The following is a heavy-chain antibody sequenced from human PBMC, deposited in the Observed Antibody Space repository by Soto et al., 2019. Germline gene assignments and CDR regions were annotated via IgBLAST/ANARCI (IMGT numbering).Heavy chain of an antibody. Sequence: ASVKVSCKASGGTFSSYAISWVRQAPGQGLEWMGIINPSGGSTSYAQKFQGRVTMTRDTSTSTVYMELSSLRSEDTAVYYCHGGSYYDAFDIWGQGTMVTVSS. CDR3: HGGSYYDAFDI. CDR2: INPSGGST. CDR1: GGTFSSYA. D-gene: IGHD1-26*01. V-gene: IGHV1-46*01. J-gene: IGHJ3*02.